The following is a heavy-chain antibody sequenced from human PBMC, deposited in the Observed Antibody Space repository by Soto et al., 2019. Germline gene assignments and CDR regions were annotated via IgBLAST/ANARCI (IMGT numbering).Heavy chain of an antibody. CDR1: GFFISSGNY. V-gene: IGHV4-30-4*08. CDR2: IYYSGST. Sequence: KTSETLSLTCAVSGFFISSGNYWGWIRQPPGKGLEWIGYIYYSGSTYYNPSLKSRVTISADTSKNQFSLNLRSLTAADTAVYYCARVGSNSCYMCYYYGMDVWGQGTTVTVSS. D-gene: IGHD2-2*02. CDR3: ARVGSNSCYMCYYYGMDV. J-gene: IGHJ6*02.